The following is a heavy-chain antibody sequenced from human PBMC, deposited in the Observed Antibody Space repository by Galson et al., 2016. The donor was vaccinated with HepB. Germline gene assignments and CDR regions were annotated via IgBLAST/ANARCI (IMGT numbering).Heavy chain of an antibody. CDR3: TRERGSHGFDY. Sequence: SLRLSCAASGFTVSNYYMSWVRQAPGKGLEWVSVIFYGGTTYYADSVEGRFTISRDDSMNTLYLQMNSLTSEDTAVYYCTRERGSHGFDYWGQGTLVTVSS. V-gene: IGHV3-53*05. CDR2: IFYGGTT. CDR1: GFTVSNYY. D-gene: IGHD3-16*01. J-gene: IGHJ4*02.